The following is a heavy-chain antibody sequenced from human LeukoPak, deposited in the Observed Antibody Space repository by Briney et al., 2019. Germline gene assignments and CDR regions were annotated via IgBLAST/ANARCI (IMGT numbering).Heavy chain of an antibody. J-gene: IGHJ4*02. V-gene: IGHV4-4*07. Sequence: LETLSLTCTVSGGSISSYYWSWIRQPAGKGLEWIGRIYTSGSTNYNPSLKSRVTMSVDTSKNQFSLKLSSVTAADTAVYYCARGHTGYSSSWYYFDYWGQGTLVTVSS. CDR3: ARGHTGYSSSWYYFDY. D-gene: IGHD6-13*01. CDR2: IYTSGST. CDR1: GGSISSYY.